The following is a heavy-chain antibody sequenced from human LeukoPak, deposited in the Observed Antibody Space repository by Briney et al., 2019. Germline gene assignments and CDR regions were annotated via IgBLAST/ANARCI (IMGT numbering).Heavy chain of an antibody. CDR1: GFTFSSYW. V-gene: IGHV3-30*18. CDR3: AKDLMYSSSVFDI. Sequence: GGSLRLSCAASGFTFSSYWMNWVRQAPGKGLEWVTLISYDGSNKYYADSVKGRFTISRDNSKNTLYLQMNGLRAEDTAVYYCAKDLMYSSSVFDIWGQGTMVTVSS. J-gene: IGHJ3*02. CDR2: ISYDGSNK. D-gene: IGHD6-6*01.